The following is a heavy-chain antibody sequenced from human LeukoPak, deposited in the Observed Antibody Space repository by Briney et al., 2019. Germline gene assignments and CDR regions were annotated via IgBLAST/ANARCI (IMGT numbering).Heavy chain of an antibody. J-gene: IGHJ4*02. D-gene: IGHD1-26*01. V-gene: IGHV3-74*01. Sequence: GGSLRLSCAAPGFTFSSYWMLWVRRAPGKGLAWVSGTNSDGSTTAYADSVKGRFTISRDNAKNTLYLQMNSLRAEDTAVYYCATNIVGPTLDYWGQGTLVTVSS. CDR3: ATNIVGPTLDY. CDR1: GFTFSSYW. CDR2: TNSDGSTT.